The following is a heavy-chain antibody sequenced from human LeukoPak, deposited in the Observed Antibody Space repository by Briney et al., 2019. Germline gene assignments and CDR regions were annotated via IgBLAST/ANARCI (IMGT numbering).Heavy chain of an antibody. CDR2: IYHSGST. D-gene: IGHD6-19*01. V-gene: IGHV4-4*02. CDR3: ALISRGIAVPGTEL. J-gene: IGHJ4*02. Sequence: SETLSLTCAVSGASISSNNWWSWLRQPPGKRLEWIGEIYHSGSTNYTPSLKSRVTISIDKSKNQFSLKLSSVTAADTAVYYCALISRGIAVPGTELWGQGTLVTVSS. CDR1: GASISSNNW.